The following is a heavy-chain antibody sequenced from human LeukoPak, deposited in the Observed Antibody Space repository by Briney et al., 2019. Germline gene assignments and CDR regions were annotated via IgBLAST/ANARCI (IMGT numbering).Heavy chain of an antibody. CDR3: ARSLRDFWSGYTNWFDP. V-gene: IGHV4-34*01. Sequence: SETLSLTCAVYGGSFSGYYWSWIRQPPGKGLEWIGEINHSGSTNYNPSLKRRVTISVDTSKNQFSLKLSSVTAADTAVYYCARSLRDFWSGYTNWFDPWGQGTLVTVSS. CDR1: GGSFSGYY. D-gene: IGHD3-3*01. J-gene: IGHJ5*02. CDR2: INHSGST.